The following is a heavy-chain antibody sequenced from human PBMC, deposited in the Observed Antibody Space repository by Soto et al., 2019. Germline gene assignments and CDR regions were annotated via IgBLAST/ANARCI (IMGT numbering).Heavy chain of an antibody. CDR2: FDPENGET. Sequence: GVSVKVSCKVSGYTLTELSMHWVRQAPGKGREWMGGFDPENGETIYAQKFQGRVTMTKDTSTSTAYMELSRLRSDDTAVYYCATNRDIVVVPADQGGGRDYYGMDVWGQGTTVTVSS. D-gene: IGHD2-2*01. V-gene: IGHV1-24*01. CDR3: ATNRDIVVVPADQGGGRDYYGMDV. J-gene: IGHJ6*02. CDR1: GYTLTELS.